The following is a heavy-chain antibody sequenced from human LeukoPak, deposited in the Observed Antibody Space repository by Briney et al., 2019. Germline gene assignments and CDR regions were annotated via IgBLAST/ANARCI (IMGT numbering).Heavy chain of an antibody. J-gene: IGHJ6*04. CDR1: GFTFSSYE. CDR3: ARILGSGRWAYYYGMDV. D-gene: IGHD3-10*01. CDR2: ISSSGSTI. Sequence: PGGSLRLSCAASGFTFSSYEMNWVRQAPGKGLEWVSYISSSGSTIYYADSVKGRFTISRDNAKNSLYLQMNSLRAEDTAVYYCARILGSGRWAYYYGMDVWGKGTMVTVSS. V-gene: IGHV3-48*03.